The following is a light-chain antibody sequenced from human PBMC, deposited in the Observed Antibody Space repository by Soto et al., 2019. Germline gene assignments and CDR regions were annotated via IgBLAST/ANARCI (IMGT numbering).Light chain of an antibody. CDR1: QNLLSSSNDRNY. J-gene: IGKJ4*01. CDR2: CAS. V-gene: IGKV4-1*01. CDR3: QQYYATPLT. Sequence: DIVMTQSPACLAGSLGERAPFNCTPSQNLLSSSNDRNYLAWYQQKPGQPPKLLIYCASSRESGVPDRFSGSGSGTDFTLTISSLQAEDVALFYCQQYYATPLTFGGGTKVDIK.